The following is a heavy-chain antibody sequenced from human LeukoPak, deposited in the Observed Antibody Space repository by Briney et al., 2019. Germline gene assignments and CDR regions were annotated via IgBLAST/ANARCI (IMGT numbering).Heavy chain of an antibody. CDR2: INSDGSSI. CDR3: ARWRGRQSEFDY. D-gene: IGHD1-1*01. V-gene: IGHV3-74*01. Sequence: GGSLRLSCAASGFTFSSHWMHWVRQAPGKGLVWVSRINSDGSSISYADSVKGRFTISRDNAKNTLYLQMNSLRAEDTAVYYCARWRGRQSEFDYWGQGTLVTVSS. J-gene: IGHJ4*02. CDR1: GFTFSSHW.